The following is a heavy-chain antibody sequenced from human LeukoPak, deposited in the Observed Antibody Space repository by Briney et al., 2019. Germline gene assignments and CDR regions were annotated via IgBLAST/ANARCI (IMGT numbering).Heavy chain of an antibody. Sequence: TGGSLRLSCAASRFTFSSYYMTWVRQAPGKGLEWVANIKQDGSDKYYVDSVKGRFTISRDNAKNSLFLQMNSLRAEDTAVYYWARDAYSGYPGRYYYFGMDVWGQGTTVTVSS. CDR2: IKQDGSDK. CDR3: ARDAYSGYPGRYYYFGMDV. V-gene: IGHV3-7*04. CDR1: RFTFSSYY. J-gene: IGHJ6*02. D-gene: IGHD5-12*01.